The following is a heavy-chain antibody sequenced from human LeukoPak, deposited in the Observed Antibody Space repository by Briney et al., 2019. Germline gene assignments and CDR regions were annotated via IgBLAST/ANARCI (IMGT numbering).Heavy chain of an antibody. CDR2: ISTTSSYI. D-gene: IGHD1-26*01. Sequence: GGSLRLSCAASGFTFSDYGMSWVRQAPGKGLEWVSSISTTSSYIYYADSVKGRFTISRGNAKNSLYLQMNSLRAEDTAVYYCARGPFTSISGYFDYWGQGTLVTVSS. CDR1: GFTFSDYG. CDR3: ARGPFTSISGYFDY. V-gene: IGHV3-21*01. J-gene: IGHJ4*02.